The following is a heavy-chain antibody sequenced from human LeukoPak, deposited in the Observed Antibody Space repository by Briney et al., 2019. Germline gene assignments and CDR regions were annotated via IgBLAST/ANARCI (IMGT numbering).Heavy chain of an antibody. CDR1: GFTFSSYG. J-gene: IGHJ5*02. V-gene: IGHV3-23*01. CDR3: AKDRPLLWFGESSPSWFDP. D-gene: IGHD3-10*01. Sequence: GGTLRLSCAASGFTFSSYGMSWVRQAPGKGLEWVSAISGSGGSTYYADSVKGRFTISRDNSKNTLYLQMNSLRAEDTAVYYCAKDRPLLWFGESSPSWFDPWGQGTLVTVSS. CDR2: ISGSGGST.